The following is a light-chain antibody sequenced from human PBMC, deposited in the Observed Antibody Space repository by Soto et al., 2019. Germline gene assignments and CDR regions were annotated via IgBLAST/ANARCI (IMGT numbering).Light chain of an antibody. Sequence: QTVVSQPHSTAGTPGQSVTLSCSGSSSNIGSNPVDWYQQVPAAAPKLLIYNNDKRHSGVPDRFSGSKSGTSASLTSRGLQSEDEADYYCAAWDDRLTTYVFGTGTKVTVL. V-gene: IGLV1-44*01. J-gene: IGLJ1*01. CDR2: NND. CDR3: AAWDDRLTTYV. CDR1: SSNIGSNP.